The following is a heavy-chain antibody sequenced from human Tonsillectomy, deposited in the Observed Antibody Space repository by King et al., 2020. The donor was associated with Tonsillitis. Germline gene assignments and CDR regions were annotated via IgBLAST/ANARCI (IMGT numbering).Heavy chain of an antibody. D-gene: IGHD2-15*01. CDR1: GGSISRSDYY. J-gene: IGHJ4*02. Sequence: VQLQESGPGLVKPPETLSLTCSVSGGSISRSDYYWGWIRQPPGKGLEWIGSIYYSCSTFYNPSLKSRVTISVDTSKNQFSLKLSSVTAADTAVYYCARSSIVVIVAATPGFDYFDYWGQGTLVTVSS. CDR2: IYYSCST. CDR3: ARSSIVVIVAATPGFDYFDY. V-gene: IGHV4-39*01.